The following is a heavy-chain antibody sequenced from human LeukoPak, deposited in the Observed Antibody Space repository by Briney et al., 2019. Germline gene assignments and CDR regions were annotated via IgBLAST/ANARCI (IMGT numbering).Heavy chain of an antibody. D-gene: IGHD3-10*01. J-gene: IGHJ4*02. Sequence: ASVKVSCKASGYTFTSYGISWVRQAPGQGLEWMGWISAYNGNTNYVQKLQGRVTMTTDTSTSTAYMELRSLRSDDTAVYYCARDHVDYGSGGYSHWGQGTLVTVSS. CDR3: ARDHVDYGSGGYSH. CDR1: GYTFTSYG. V-gene: IGHV1-18*01. CDR2: ISAYNGNT.